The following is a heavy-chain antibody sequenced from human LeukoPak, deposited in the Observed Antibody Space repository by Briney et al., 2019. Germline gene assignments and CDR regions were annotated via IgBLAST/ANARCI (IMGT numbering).Heavy chain of an antibody. V-gene: IGHV1-18*01. CDR3: ARAKTPYSGSWYSDDY. CDR2: ISAYNGNT. CDR1: RYTFTSYG. D-gene: IGHD6-13*01. J-gene: IGHJ4*02. Sequence: ASVKVSCKASRYTFTSYGISWVRQAPGQGLEWMGWISAYNGNTNYAQKLQGRVTMTTDTSTSTAYMELRSLRSDDTAVYYCARAKTPYSGSWYSDDYWGQGTLVTVSS.